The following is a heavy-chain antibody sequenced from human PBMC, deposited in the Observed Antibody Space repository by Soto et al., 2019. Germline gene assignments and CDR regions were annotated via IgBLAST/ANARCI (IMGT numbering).Heavy chain of an antibody. CDR1: GGPISSYY. J-gene: IGHJ5*02. CDR3: ARLPVSSSWFVSNWFDP. CDR2: IYYSGST. V-gene: IGHV4-59*08. D-gene: IGHD6-13*01. Sequence: SEILSLTCTVSGGPISSYYWSWIRQPPGKGLEWIGYIYYSGSTIYNPSLKSRVTISVDTSKNQFSLKLSSVTAADTAVYYCARLPVSSSWFVSNWFDPWGQGILVTVSS.